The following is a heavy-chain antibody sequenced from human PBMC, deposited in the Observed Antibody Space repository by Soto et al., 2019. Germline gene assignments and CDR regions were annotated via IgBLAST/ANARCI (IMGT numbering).Heavy chain of an antibody. CDR3: ARVDRDYYGSGSYSPFTEYFQH. CDR1: GYTFTSYG. D-gene: IGHD3-10*01. Sequence: QVPLVQSGAEVKKPGASVKVSCKASGYTFTSYGISWVRQAPGQGLEWMGWISAYNGNTNYAQKLQGRVTMTTDTSTSTAYMELRSLRSDDTAVYSCARVDRDYYGSGSYSPFTEYFQHWGQGTLVTVSS. V-gene: IGHV1-18*01. J-gene: IGHJ1*01. CDR2: ISAYNGNT.